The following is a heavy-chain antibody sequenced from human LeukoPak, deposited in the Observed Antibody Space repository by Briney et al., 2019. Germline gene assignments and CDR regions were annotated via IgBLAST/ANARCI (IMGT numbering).Heavy chain of an antibody. D-gene: IGHD2-8*01. V-gene: IGHV3-48*03. J-gene: IGHJ6*03. Sequence: GGSLRLSCAASGFTFSSYEMNWVRQAPGKGLEWVSYISSSGSTRYYADPVKGRFTFSRDNAKNSLYLQMDSLRAEDTAVYYCAKDRCSNGVGCYYYYMDVWGKGTTVTISS. CDR3: AKDRCSNGVGCYYYYMDV. CDR2: ISSSGSTR. CDR1: GFTFSSYE.